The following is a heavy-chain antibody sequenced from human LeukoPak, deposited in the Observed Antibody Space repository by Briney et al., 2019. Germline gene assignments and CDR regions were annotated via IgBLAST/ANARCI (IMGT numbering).Heavy chain of an antibody. V-gene: IGHV1-69*05. Sequence: ASVKVSCQASGGAFSGHAIIWVRQAPGQGLEWMGGIIQISPTANYAQKFQSRLSITMDEFTTTAIMELTRLRSEDTAVYYCARGRVSDSTLVSWFDSWGQGTLVTVSS. CDR2: IIQISPTA. D-gene: IGHD5-18*01. CDR3: ARGRVSDSTLVSWFDS. J-gene: IGHJ5*01. CDR1: GGAFSGHA.